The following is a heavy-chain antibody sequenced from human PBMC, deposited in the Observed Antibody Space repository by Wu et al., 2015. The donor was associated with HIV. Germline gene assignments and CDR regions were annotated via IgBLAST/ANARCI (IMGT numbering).Heavy chain of an antibody. CDR2: INPNGGGT. V-gene: IGHV1-2*02. Sequence: QVQLVQSGAEVKKPGASLKVSCKASGYTFTGYFIVWVRQAPGQGLEWLGYINPNGGGTTYAQKFQGRVTMTRDTSVSTAYMELSRLTSDDTAVYFCARDLGDDFAVRGYYWYMDVWGRGTAITVSS. CDR3: ARDLGDDFAVRGYYWYMDV. CDR1: GYTFTGYF. J-gene: IGHJ6*03. D-gene: IGHD2-21*01.